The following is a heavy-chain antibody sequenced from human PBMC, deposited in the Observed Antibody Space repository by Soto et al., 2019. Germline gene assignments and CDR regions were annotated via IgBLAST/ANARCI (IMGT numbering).Heavy chain of an antibody. Sequence: QVQLVESGGGVVQPGRSLRLSCAASGFTFSSYSMHWVRQAPGKGLEWVAAMSYDGNSKYFADSVKGRFTISRDNSKNTLSLQMISLGAEDSAVYYCARGRTVRDHDDFALWGQGTLVTVSS. J-gene: IGHJ4*02. D-gene: IGHD2-21*01. CDR3: ARGRTVRDHDDFAL. V-gene: IGHV3-30-3*01. CDR2: MSYDGNSK. CDR1: GFTFSSYS.